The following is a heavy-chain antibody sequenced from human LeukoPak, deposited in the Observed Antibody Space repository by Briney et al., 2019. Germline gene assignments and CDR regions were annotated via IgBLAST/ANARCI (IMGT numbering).Heavy chain of an antibody. CDR2: IWYDGSNK. J-gene: IGHJ3*02. CDR3: ARPTYGLGGLGVFDI. D-gene: IGHD3-10*01. Sequence: PGRSLRLSCAASGFTFRTYGMHWVRQAPGKGLEWAAVIWYDGSNKYYADSVKGRFTISRDNSKNTLYLQMNSLRADDTAVYYCARPTYGLGGLGVFDIWGQGTMVTVSS. CDR1: GFTFRTYG. V-gene: IGHV3-33*01.